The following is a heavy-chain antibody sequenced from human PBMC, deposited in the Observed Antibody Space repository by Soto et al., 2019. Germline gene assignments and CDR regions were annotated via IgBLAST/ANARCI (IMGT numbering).Heavy chain of an antibody. D-gene: IGHD3-10*01. CDR1: GDSVSSNSAA. J-gene: IGHJ3*02. Sequence: SQTLSLTCAISGDSVSSNSAAWNWIRQSPSRGLEWLGRTYYRSKWYNDYAVSVKSRITINPDTSKNQFSLQLNSVTPEDTAVYYCARVPPMVRGVIIKGAFDIWGQGTMVTVSS. CDR3: ARVPPMVRGVIIKGAFDI. CDR2: TYYRSKWYN. V-gene: IGHV6-1*01.